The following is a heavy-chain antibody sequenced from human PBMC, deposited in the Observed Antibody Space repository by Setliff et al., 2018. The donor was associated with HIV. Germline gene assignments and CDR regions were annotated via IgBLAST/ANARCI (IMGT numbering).Heavy chain of an antibody. Sequence: PGGSLRLSCAASGFTFSSYAMHWVRQAPGKGLEWVAVISYDGSNKYYADSVKGRFTISRDNSKNTLYLQMNSLRADDTAVYYCERGGGYWGQGTMVTVSS. CDR2: ISYDGSNK. V-gene: IGHV3-30*01. CDR3: ERGGGY. CDR1: GFTFSSYA. J-gene: IGHJ4*02. D-gene: IGHD2-15*01.